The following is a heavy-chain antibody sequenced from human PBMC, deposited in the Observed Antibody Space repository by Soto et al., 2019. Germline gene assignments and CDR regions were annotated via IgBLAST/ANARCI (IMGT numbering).Heavy chain of an antibody. Sequence: EVQLVESGGGLVKPGGSLRLSCAASGFTFSNAWMNWVRQAPGKGLEWVGRIKSKTDGGTTDYAAPVKGRFTISRDDSKNTLYLQMNSLKTEDTAVYYCTTDLPRYYDFWSGQRNHYYYGMDVWGQGTTVTVSS. CDR2: IKSKTDGGTT. V-gene: IGHV3-15*07. D-gene: IGHD3-3*01. CDR1: GFTFSNAW. J-gene: IGHJ6*02. CDR3: TTDLPRYYDFWSGQRNHYYYGMDV.